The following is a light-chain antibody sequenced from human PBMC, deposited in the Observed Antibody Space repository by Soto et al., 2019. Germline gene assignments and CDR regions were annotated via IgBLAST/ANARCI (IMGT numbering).Light chain of an antibody. Sequence: QSVLTQRASGSGSPGQSITISCTGTSSDVGSYNLVSWYQQHPGKAPKLMIYEGSKRPSGVSNRFSGSKSGNTASLTISGLQAEDEADYYCCSYAGSSTSYVFGNGTKVTVL. CDR3: CSYAGSSTSYV. J-gene: IGLJ1*01. CDR2: EGS. CDR1: SSDVGSYNL. V-gene: IGLV2-23*01.